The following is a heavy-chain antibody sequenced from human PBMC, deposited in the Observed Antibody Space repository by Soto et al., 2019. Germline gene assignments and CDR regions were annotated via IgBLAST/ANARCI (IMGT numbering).Heavy chain of an antibody. CDR1: GFTFSRYA. Sequence: HPVGSLRLSCAASGFTFSRYAMHWVRQAPGKGLEWVAVISYDGSNKYYADSVKGRFTISRDNSKNTLYLQMNSLRAEDTAVYYCARDLGCCSSTSCYTHYYYYYGMDVWGQGTTVTVSS. D-gene: IGHD2-2*02. V-gene: IGHV3-30-3*01. CDR3: ARDLGCCSSTSCYTHYYYYYGMDV. CDR2: ISYDGSNK. J-gene: IGHJ6*02.